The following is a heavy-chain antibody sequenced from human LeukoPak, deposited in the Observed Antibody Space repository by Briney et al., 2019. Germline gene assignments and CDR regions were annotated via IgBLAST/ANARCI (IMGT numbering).Heavy chain of an antibody. Sequence: GGSLRLSCAASGFSVSDNYMSWVRQAPGKGLEWVSLIYTTDITYYADSVKGRFTISRDNSKNTVSLQMNSLRAEDTAVYYCAKTHRYCSGGTCYLFDYWGQGTLVTVSS. J-gene: IGHJ4*02. D-gene: IGHD2-15*01. CDR2: IYTTDIT. V-gene: IGHV3-53*01. CDR1: GFSVSDNY. CDR3: AKTHRYCSGGTCYLFDY.